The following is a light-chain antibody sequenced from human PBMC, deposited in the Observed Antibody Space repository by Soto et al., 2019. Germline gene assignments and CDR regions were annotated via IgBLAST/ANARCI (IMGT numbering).Light chain of an antibody. J-gene: IGKJ5*01. CDR3: QQYNDWPRT. CDR1: QLFSSN. V-gene: IGKV3-15*01. CDR2: GSS. Sequence: EIVMTQSPATLSVSPGESVTLSCRASQLFSSNLAWYQRRPGQAPRLLIYGSSPRATGVPPRFSGSASGTEFTLTISSLQSEDFGVYYCQQYNDWPRTFGQGTRLEIK.